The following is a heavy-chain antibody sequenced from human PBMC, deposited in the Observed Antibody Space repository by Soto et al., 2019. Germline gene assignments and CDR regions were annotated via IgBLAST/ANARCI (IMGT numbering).Heavy chain of an antibody. CDR2: ISAYNGNT. J-gene: IGHJ5*02. Sequence: GASVKVSCKASGYTFTSYGISWVRQAPGQGLEWVGWISAYNGNTNYAQKLQGRVTMTTDTSTSTAYMELRSLRSDDTAVYYCARGTKLAARPNRSFDPWGQGTLVTVSS. V-gene: IGHV1-18*04. CDR1: GYTFTSYG. CDR3: ARGTKLAARPNRSFDP. D-gene: IGHD6-6*01.